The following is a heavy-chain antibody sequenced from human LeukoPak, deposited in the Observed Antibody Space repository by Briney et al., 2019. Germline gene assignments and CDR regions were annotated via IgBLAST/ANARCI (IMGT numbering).Heavy chain of an antibody. CDR2: IWYDGSNK. CDR1: GFTFSSYG. CDR3: AREAKIGSSGYYSRFDY. Sequence: PGGSLRLSCAASGFTFSSYGMHWVRQAPGTGLEWAAVIWYDGSNKYYADSVKGRFTISRDNSKNTLYMQMNSLRAEDTAAYYCAREAKIGSSGYYSRFDYWGQGTLGTVSS. V-gene: IGHV3-33*01. J-gene: IGHJ4*02. D-gene: IGHD3-22*01.